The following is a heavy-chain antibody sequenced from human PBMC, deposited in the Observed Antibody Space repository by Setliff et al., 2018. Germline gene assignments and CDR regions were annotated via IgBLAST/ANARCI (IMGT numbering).Heavy chain of an antibody. J-gene: IGHJ3*02. Sequence: KTSETLSLTCTVSGGSITSGSFYWSWIRQPAGKKLEWIGRIHASGSPDYNPSFKSRVTISRDTSTNQFSLILRSVTAADTAVYYCARGRMRGSCSGPSCTYDPFDIWGQGTPVT. CDR3: ARGRMRGSCSGPSCTYDPFDI. CDR1: GGSITSGSFY. V-gene: IGHV4-61*02. D-gene: IGHD2-2*01. CDR2: IHASGSP.